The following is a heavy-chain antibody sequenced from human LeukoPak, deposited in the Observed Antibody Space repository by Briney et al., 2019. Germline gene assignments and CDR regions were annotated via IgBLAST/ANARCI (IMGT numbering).Heavy chain of an antibody. Sequence: PGGSLRLSCAASGFTFSSYAMSWVRQAPGKGLEWVSAISGNGGSTYYADSVKGRFTISRDNSKNTLYLQMNSLRVEDTAVYYCARCPTRGNSYGPAYYGLDVWGQGTTVIVSS. CDR1: GFTFSSYA. CDR2: ISGNGGST. D-gene: IGHD5-18*01. CDR3: ARCPTRGNSYGPAYYGLDV. V-gene: IGHV3-23*01. J-gene: IGHJ6*02.